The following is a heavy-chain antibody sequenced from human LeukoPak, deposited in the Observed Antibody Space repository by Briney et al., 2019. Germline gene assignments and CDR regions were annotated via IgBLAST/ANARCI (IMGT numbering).Heavy chain of an antibody. D-gene: IGHD3-10*01. V-gene: IGHV3-7*01. CDR3: ARDENGHNYKDGMDV. Sequence: GRSLRLSCTATGFILGDYFMSWVRRAPGKGLEWVANIKEDGSREYYVDSVKGRFTISRDNAKNSVYLQMNSLRVEDTAVYFCARDENGHNYKDGMDVWGRGATVTVSS. J-gene: IGHJ6*02. CDR1: GFILGDYF. CDR2: IKEDGSRE.